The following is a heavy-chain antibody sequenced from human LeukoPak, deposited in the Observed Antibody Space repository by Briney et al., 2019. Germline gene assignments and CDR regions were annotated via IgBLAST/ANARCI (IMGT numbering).Heavy chain of an antibody. V-gene: IGHV3-64*01. Sequence: PGGSLRLSCAASGFTFSSYAMHWARQAPGKGLEYVSAISSNGGSTYYANSVKGRFTISRDNSKNTLYLQMGSLRAEDMAVYYCARVLRGYSYGYFDYWGQGTLVTVSS. CDR1: GFTFSSYA. CDR2: ISSNGGST. J-gene: IGHJ4*02. CDR3: ARVLRGYSYGYFDY. D-gene: IGHD5-18*01.